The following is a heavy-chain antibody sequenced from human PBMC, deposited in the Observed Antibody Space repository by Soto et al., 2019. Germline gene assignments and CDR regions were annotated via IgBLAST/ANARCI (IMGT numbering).Heavy chain of an antibody. CDR2: ISAHNGNT. V-gene: IGHV1-18*01. J-gene: IGHJ4*02. CDR1: GYGFTTYG. CDR3: ARGRYGDY. D-gene: IGHD1-1*01. Sequence: QVHRVQSGAEVKKPGASVKVSCKGSGYGFTTYGITWVRQAPGQGLEWMAWISAHNGNTNYAQKLQGRVTVTRDTSTSTAYMELRSLRSDDTAVYYCARGRYGDYWGQGAVVTVSS.